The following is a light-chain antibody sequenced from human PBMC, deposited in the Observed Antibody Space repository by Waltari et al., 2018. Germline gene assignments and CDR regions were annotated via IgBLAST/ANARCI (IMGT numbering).Light chain of an antibody. CDR2: EVN. Sequence: QSALTQPPSASGSPGQSVTISCTGTRSDIGIYNYVSWYQHHPGKAPKLIISEVNERPSRAPDRFSGSNAGSTASLTVSGLQPEDEADYYCNSYAGSNTFVFGTGTRVSVL. CDR3: NSYAGSNTFV. J-gene: IGLJ1*01. V-gene: IGLV2-8*01. CDR1: RSDIGIYNY.